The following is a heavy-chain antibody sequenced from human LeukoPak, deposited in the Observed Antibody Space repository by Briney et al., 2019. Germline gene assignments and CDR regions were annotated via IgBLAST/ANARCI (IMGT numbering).Heavy chain of an antibody. Sequence: PGGSLRLSCAASGFTFSSYWMHWVRQAPGKGLVWVSRINSDGSSTSYADSVKGRFTISRDNAKNTLYLQMNSLRAEDTAVYYCASSQPYSSSWYRWYFDLWGRGTLVTVSS. D-gene: IGHD6-13*01. CDR3: ASSQPYSSSWYRWYFDL. V-gene: IGHV3-74*01. CDR1: GFTFSSYW. CDR2: INSDGSST. J-gene: IGHJ2*01.